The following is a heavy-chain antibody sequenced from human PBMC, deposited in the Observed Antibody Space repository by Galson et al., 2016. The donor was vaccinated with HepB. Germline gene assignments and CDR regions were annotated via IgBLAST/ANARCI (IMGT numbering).Heavy chain of an antibody. J-gene: IGHJ5*02. Sequence: QSGAEVKKPGESLKIPCKASGYSFTNYDINWVRQAPGQGLECIGWMTADNGDTGYVEKFKGRVTLTRDTSTETAYMKLNSLTSDDTAMYYCARGTWFDPWGQGTLVIVSS. CDR3: ARGTWFDP. V-gene: IGHV1-8*01. CDR1: GYSFTNYD. CDR2: MTADNGDT.